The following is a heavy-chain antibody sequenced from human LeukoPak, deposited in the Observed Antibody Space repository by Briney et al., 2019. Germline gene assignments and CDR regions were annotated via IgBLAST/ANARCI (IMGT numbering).Heavy chain of an antibody. Sequence: PGGSLRLSCAASGFTFSSYWMSWVRQAPGKGLEWVANIKQDGSEKSYVDSVKGRFTIPRDNAKNSLYLQMNNLRAEDTAVYYCAREGEGGFDYWGQGTLVTVSS. CDR3: AREGEGGFDY. CDR2: IKQDGSEK. J-gene: IGHJ4*02. CDR1: GFTFSSYW. D-gene: IGHD3-16*01. V-gene: IGHV3-7*01.